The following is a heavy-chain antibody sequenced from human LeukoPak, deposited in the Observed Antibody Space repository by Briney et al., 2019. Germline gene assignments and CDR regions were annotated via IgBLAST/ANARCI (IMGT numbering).Heavy chain of an antibody. Sequence: SVKVSCKASGFTFTSSAMQWVRQARGQRLEWIGWIVVGSGNTNYAQKFQERVTITRDMSTSTAYMELSSLRSEDTAVYYCAKEIGSHIYSSGWLVRGSYFDYWGQGTLVTVSS. J-gene: IGHJ4*02. CDR3: AKEIGSHIYSSGWLVRGSYFDY. V-gene: IGHV1-58*02. CDR1: GFTFTSSA. CDR2: IVVGSGNT. D-gene: IGHD6-19*01.